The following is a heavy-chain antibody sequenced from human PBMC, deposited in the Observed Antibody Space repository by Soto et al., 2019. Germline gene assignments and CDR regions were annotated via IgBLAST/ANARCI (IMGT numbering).Heavy chain of an antibody. D-gene: IGHD2-2*01. CDR3: ASGCSSTSCYAPGNYYYGMDV. J-gene: IGHJ6*02. Sequence: QVQLQESGPGLVKPSQTLSLTCTVSGGSISSGGYYWSWIRQHPGKGLEWIGYIYYSGSTYYNPSLKSRVTISVDTSKNQFSLKMSSVTAADTAVYYCASGCSSTSCYAPGNYYYGMDVWVQGTTVTVSS. CDR1: GGSISSGGYY. V-gene: IGHV4-31*03. CDR2: IYYSGST.